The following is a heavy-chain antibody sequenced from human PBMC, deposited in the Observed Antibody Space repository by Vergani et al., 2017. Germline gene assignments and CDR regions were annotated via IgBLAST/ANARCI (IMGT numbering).Heavy chain of an antibody. D-gene: IGHD3-3*01. CDR1: GGTFSSYA. Sequence: QVQLVQSGAEVKKPGSSVKVSCKASGGTFSSYAISWVRQAPGQGLEWMGGIIPICGTANYAQKFQGRVTITADESTSTAYMELSSLRSEDTAVYYGARRGMPSYYDFWSGPFDPWGQGTLVTVSS. J-gene: IGHJ5*02. CDR3: ARRGMPSYYDFWSGPFDP. CDR2: IIPICGTA. V-gene: IGHV1-69*13.